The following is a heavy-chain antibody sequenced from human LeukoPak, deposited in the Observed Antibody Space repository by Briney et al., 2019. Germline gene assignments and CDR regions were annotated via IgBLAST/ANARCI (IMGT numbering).Heavy chain of an antibody. D-gene: IGHD1-26*01. J-gene: IGHJ4*02. Sequence: ASVKVSCNASGYTFTTYAMNWVRQAPGQGLEWMGWISPYNENRKYLQKLQGRVTLSTDTSTSTAYMELRSLTSDDTAVYYCAREESIGRYQFLHDYWGQGTLVTVSS. CDR3: AREESIGRYQFLHDY. CDR2: ISPYNENR. CDR1: GYTFTTYA. V-gene: IGHV1-18*01.